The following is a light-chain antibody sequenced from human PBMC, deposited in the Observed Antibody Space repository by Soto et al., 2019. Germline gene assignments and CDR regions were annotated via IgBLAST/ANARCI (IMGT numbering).Light chain of an antibody. J-gene: IGKJ5*01. CDR2: GAS. Sequence: EIVLTQSPATLSLSPGERATLSCRASRSISSNYVAWYQQKPGQAPRLLIYGASSRATGIPDRFSGSGSGTDFTLTISRLEPEDFAVYYCQQYGSSQITFGQGTRLE. V-gene: IGKV3-20*01. CDR3: QQYGSSQIT. CDR1: RSISSNY.